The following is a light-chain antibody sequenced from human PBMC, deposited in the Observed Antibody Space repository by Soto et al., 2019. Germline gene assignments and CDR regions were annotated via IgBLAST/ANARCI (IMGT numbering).Light chain of an antibody. Sequence: VLTQSPATPSLSPGERATLSCGASQSVSSYLAWYQQKPGQAPRPLIYDASNRATGIPARFSGSGFGTDFTLTISSLEPEDFAVYYCQQRSSWPLTFGGGTKVDIK. V-gene: IGKV3-11*01. J-gene: IGKJ4*01. CDR3: QQRSSWPLT. CDR1: QSVSSY. CDR2: DAS.